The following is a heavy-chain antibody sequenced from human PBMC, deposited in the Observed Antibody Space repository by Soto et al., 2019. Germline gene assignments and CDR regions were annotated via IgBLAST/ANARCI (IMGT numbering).Heavy chain of an antibody. D-gene: IGHD3-10*01. CDR3: ARDRVEGRWFGETFTFTGSDY. V-gene: IGHV1-69*12. CDR1: GGTFSSYA. Sequence: QVQLVQSGAEVKKPGSSVKVSCKASGGTFSSYAISWVRQAPGQGLEWMGGIIPIFGTANYAQKFQGRVTSTADESTSTAYMELSSLRSEDTAVYYCARDRVEGRWFGETFTFTGSDYWGQGTLVTVSS. J-gene: IGHJ4*02. CDR2: IIPIFGTA.